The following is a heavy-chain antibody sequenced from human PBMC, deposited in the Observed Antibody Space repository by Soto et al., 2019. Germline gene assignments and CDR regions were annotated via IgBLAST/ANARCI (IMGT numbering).Heavy chain of an antibody. J-gene: IGHJ6*02. CDR1: GYTFTSYY. V-gene: IGHV1-46*01. CDR3: ARYQALYCSGGSCYGPYYYGMDV. D-gene: IGHD2-15*01. CDR2: INPSGGST. Sequence: GASVKVSCKASGYTFTSYYMHWVRQAPGQGLEWMGIINPSGGSTSYAQKFQGRVTMTRDTSTSTVYMELSSLRSEDTAVYYCARYQALYCSGGSCYGPYYYGMDVWGQGTTVTVSS.